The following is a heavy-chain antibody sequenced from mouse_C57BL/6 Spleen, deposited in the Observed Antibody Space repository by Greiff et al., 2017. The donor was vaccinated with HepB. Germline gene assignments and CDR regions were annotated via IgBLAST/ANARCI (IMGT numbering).Heavy chain of an antibody. V-gene: IGHV1-76*01. CDR3: ARNNYGNRAWFAY. J-gene: IGHJ3*01. Sequence: QVQLQQSGAELVRPGASVKLSCKASGYTFTDYYINWVKQRPGQGLEWIARIYPGSGNTYYNEKFKGKATLTAEKSSSTAYMQLSSLTSEDSAVYFCARNNYGNRAWFAYWGQGTLVTVSA. D-gene: IGHD2-1*01. CDR2: IYPGSGNT. CDR1: GYTFTDYY.